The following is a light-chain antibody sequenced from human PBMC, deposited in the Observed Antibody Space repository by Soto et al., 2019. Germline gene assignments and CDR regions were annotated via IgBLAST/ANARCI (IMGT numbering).Light chain of an antibody. CDR2: GNS. CDR1: SSNIGAGYD. Sequence: QSVLTQPPSVSGAPGQRVTISCSGSSSNIGAGYDVHWYQQLPGTAPKLLIDGNSNRPSAVPDRFSGSKSGTSASLAITWLLADDEGDNYCQSYDSSLSGYVFGPGTKLTVL. J-gene: IGLJ1*01. V-gene: IGLV1-40*01. CDR3: QSYDSSLSGYV.